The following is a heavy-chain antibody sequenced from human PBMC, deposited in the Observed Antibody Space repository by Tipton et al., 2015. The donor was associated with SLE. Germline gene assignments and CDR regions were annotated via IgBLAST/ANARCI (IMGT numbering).Heavy chain of an antibody. D-gene: IGHD6-13*01. V-gene: IGHV4-38-2*02. J-gene: IGHJ5*02. CDR1: GYSITRGDY. Sequence: TLSLTCAVSGYSITRGDYWGWIRQPPGKGLGWVGSLYHRGSTYYNPSLKSRVTISTDTSKNEIYLKLTSVTATDTAVYFCARDPYDSTWRNGWFDPWGQGTLVTVSS. CDR3: ARDPYDSTWRNGWFDP. CDR2: LYHRGST.